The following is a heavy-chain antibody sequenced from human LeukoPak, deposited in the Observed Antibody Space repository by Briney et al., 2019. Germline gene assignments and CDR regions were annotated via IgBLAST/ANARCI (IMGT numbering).Heavy chain of an antibody. CDR2: ISLTGET. Sequence: SETLSLTCGVSGGSISSTNWWSWVRHPPGQGLQWIGEISLTGETNYNPSLNGRVTMSLDKSRNQLSLKLTSVTAADTAIDYCSRESGAFCPFGYWGQGTLVIVPP. J-gene: IGHJ4*02. CDR1: GGSISSTNW. D-gene: IGHD1-26*01. V-gene: IGHV4-4*02. CDR3: SRESGAFCPFGY.